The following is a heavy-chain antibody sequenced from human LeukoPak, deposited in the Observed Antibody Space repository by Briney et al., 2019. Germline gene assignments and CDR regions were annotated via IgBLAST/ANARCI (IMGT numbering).Heavy chain of an antibody. CDR2: ISYDGSNK. CDR3: ARREGQQLDY. V-gene: IGHV3-30-3*01. D-gene: IGHD6-13*01. CDR1: GFTFSSYA. Sequence: GRSLRLSCAASGFTFSSYAMHWVRQAPGKGLEWVAVISYDGSNKYYADSVKGRFTISRDNSKNTLYLQMNSLRAEDTAVYYCARREGQQLDYWGQGTLVTVSS. J-gene: IGHJ4*02.